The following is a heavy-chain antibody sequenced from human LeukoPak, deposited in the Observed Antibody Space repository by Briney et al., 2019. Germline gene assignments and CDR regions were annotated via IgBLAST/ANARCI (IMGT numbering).Heavy chain of an antibody. D-gene: IGHD3-9*01. V-gene: IGHV1-18*01. J-gene: IGHJ4*02. Sequence: ASVKVSCKASGYIFTNYGISWVRQAPGQGLEWMGWISAYNGDIKYAQNLQGRVTMTTDTSTSTAYLELRSLRSDDTAVYYCTRPGKRHLRYYFDYWGQGTLVTVSS. CDR2: ISAYNGDI. CDR3: TRPGKRHLRYYFDY. CDR1: GYIFTNYG.